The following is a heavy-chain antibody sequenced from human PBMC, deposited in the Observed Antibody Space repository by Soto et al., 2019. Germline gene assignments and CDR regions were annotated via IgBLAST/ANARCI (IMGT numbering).Heavy chain of an antibody. CDR3: AKGNSVVPTRFDF. D-gene: IGHD1-26*01. Sequence: GSLRLSCAASGFTFSSYAMNWVRQAPGRGLEWVSGISGSGTNTYYADSVKGRFTISRDNSKKTLYLEMNSLRAEDTAVYYCAKGNSVVPTRFDFWGQGTQVTVSS. J-gene: IGHJ4*02. CDR2: ISGSGTNT. CDR1: GFTFSSYA. V-gene: IGHV3-23*01.